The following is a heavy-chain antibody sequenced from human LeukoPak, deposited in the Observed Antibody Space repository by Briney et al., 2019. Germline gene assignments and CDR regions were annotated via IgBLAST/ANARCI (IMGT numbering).Heavy chain of an antibody. V-gene: IGHV1-18*01. CDR2: INTYNGNT. Sequence: ASVNVSCMASDCTFTNYGLSWVRQPLGQGREWMGWINTYNGNTNYAQTFQGRVTMTTDTSTSTAYMELSSLRFDDTAVYYCARGVGAGSWYFDFWGRGTLVIVSS. J-gene: IGHJ2*01. D-gene: IGHD1-26*01. CDR3: ARGVGAGSWYFDF. CDR1: DCTFTNYG.